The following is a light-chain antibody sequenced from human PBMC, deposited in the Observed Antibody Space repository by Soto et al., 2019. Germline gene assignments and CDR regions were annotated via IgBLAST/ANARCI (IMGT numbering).Light chain of an antibody. CDR3: QQYNSYS. V-gene: IGKV1-5*01. CDR1: QSISNW. Sequence: DIQMTQSPSTLPASVGDRVTITCRASQSISNWLALYQQKPGTAPKVLIYHASNLQSGVPSRFRGSGSGSEFTLTICSLQPCDFATYYYQQYNSYSFGLGTPVEIK. CDR2: HAS. J-gene: IGKJ1*01.